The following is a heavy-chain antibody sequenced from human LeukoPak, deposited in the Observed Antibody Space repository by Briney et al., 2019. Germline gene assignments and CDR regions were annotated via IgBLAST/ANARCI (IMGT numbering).Heavy chain of an antibody. CDR3: ARDRLKSGSYYFDY. J-gene: IGHJ4*02. Sequence: GGSLRLSCAASAFTFSDYSMNWVRQAPGKGLEWVSYISGRSSTIYYADSVKGRFTISRDNAKNSMYLQMNSLRAEDTAVYYCARDRLKSGSYYFDYWGQGTLVTLSS. D-gene: IGHD1-26*01. CDR1: AFTFSDYS. CDR2: ISGRSSTI. V-gene: IGHV3-48*01.